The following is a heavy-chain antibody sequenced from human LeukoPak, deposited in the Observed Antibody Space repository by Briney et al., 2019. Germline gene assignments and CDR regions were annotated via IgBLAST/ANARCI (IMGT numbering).Heavy chain of an antibody. CDR2: IYYSGST. V-gene: IGHV4-59*01. CDR3: ARTGSTVTMLYPFDH. Sequence: PSETLSLTCSVSGGSIRSYYWSWIRQPPGKGLEWIGYIYYSGSTNYNPSLKSRVSISVDTSKNQFSLKLSSVTAADTAVYYCARTGSTVTMLYPFDHWGQGTLVTVSS. D-gene: IGHD4-17*01. J-gene: IGHJ4*02. CDR1: GGSIRSYY.